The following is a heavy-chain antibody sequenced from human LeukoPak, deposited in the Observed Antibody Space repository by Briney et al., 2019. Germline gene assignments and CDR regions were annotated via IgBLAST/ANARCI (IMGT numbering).Heavy chain of an antibody. CDR2: IKEDGSEK. CDR3: ARDRISAISRGWFDP. CDR1: GFSFTSYW. D-gene: IGHD2-21*01. Sequence: GGSLRLSCAASGFSFTSYWMSWVHQAPGKGLEWVANIKEDGSEKYYVDSVKGRFTISRDNAKNSLYLQMNSLRAEDAAVYYCARDRISAISRGWFDPWGQGTLVTVSS. V-gene: IGHV3-7*01. J-gene: IGHJ5*02.